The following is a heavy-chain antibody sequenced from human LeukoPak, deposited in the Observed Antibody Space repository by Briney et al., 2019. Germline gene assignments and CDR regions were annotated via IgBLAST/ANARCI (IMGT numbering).Heavy chain of an antibody. V-gene: IGHV3-11*01. Sequence: PGGSLRLSCAASGFTFSDNYMSWIRQAPGKGLEWVSFISISGATIHYADSVRGRLTISRDNDKNSLYLQMNSLRAEDTAMYYCARTIIGIYGSFEYYFDLWGQGTLVTVSS. CDR2: ISISGATI. J-gene: IGHJ4*02. D-gene: IGHD3-16*01. CDR1: GFTFSDNY. CDR3: ARTIIGIYGSFEYYFDL.